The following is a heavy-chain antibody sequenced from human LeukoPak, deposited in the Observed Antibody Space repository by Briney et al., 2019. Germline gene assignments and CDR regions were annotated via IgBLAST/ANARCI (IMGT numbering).Heavy chain of an antibody. D-gene: IGHD3-22*01. CDR3: ARGESTDSSPGAY. CDR1: GFTFSSYA. V-gene: IGHV3-30*01. Sequence: GGSLRLSCAASGFTFSSYAMHWVRQAPGKGLEWVAVISYDGSNKYYADSVKGRFTISRDNSKNTLYLQMNSLRAEDTAVYYCARGESTDSSPGAYWGQGTLVTVSS. CDR2: ISYDGSNK. J-gene: IGHJ4*02.